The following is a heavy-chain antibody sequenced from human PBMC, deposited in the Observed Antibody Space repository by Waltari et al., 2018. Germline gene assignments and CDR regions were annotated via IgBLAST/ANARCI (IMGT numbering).Heavy chain of an antibody. CDR2: ISSSSSYI. D-gene: IGHD1-7*01. CDR3: ASGTSD. V-gene: IGHV3-21*01. Sequence: EVQLVESGGGLVKPGGSLRLSCAASGFTFSSYSMNWVRQAPGKVLEWVSSISSSSSYIYYAAAVKGRFTISRDNAKNSLYLQMNSLRAEDTAAYYCASGTSDGGQGTLVTVSS. J-gene: IGHJ4*02. CDR1: GFTFSSYS.